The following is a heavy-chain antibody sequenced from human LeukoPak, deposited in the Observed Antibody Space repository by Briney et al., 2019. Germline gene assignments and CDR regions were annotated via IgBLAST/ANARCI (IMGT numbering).Heavy chain of an antibody. D-gene: IGHD2-2*01. CDR2: ISWNSGSI. CDR1: GFTFDDYA. Sequence: GRSLRLSCAASGFTFDDYAMHWVRQAPGKGLEWVSGISWNSGSIVYADSVKGRFTISRDRTKNSLYLQMNSLRAEDMALYYCARGNGYSTSGYVDYWGQGTLVTVS. J-gene: IGHJ4*02. V-gene: IGHV3-9*03. CDR3: ARGNGYSTSGYVDY.